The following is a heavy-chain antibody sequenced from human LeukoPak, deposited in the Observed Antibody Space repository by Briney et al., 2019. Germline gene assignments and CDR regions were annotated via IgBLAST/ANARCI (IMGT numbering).Heavy chain of an antibody. J-gene: IGHJ3*02. CDR1: GGSFSGYY. CDR2: ISHSGST. V-gene: IGHV4-34*01. CDR3: ARHITYYDILTGYYGPSGAFDI. D-gene: IGHD3-9*01. Sequence: SETLSLTCAVYGGSFSGYYWSWIRQPPGKGLEWIGEISHSGSTNYNPSLKSRVTISVDTSKNQFSLKLSSVTAADTAVYYCARHITYYDILTGYYGPSGAFDIWGQGTMVTVSS.